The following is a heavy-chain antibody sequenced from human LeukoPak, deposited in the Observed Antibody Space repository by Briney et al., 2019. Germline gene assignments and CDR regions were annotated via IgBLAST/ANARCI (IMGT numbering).Heavy chain of an antibody. D-gene: IGHD1-26*01. Sequence: SETLSLTCAVYGGSFSGYDWIWIRQPPGKGLEWIGEINHSGSTNYNPSLKSRVTISVDTSKNQFSLKLSSVTAADTAVYYCARDVGATVHGYWGQGTLVTVSS. V-gene: IGHV4-34*01. J-gene: IGHJ4*02. CDR1: GGSFSGYD. CDR3: ARDVGATVHGY. CDR2: INHSGST.